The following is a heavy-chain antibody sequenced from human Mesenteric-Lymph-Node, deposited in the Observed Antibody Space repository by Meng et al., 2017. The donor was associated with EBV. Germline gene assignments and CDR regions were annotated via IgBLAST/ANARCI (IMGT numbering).Heavy chain of an antibody. J-gene: IGHJ4*02. CDR3: ARGAIFGIVITYFDY. D-gene: IGHD3-3*02. V-gene: IGHV4-34*01. Sequence: QLQQWGAGLLGPSETLSLTCDSSGGSFSGYHWNWIRQPPGKGLEYIGEISQSGDTTYNPSLKSRVTISVDRSRNQFSLKMASVTAADTAVYYCARGAIFGIVITYFDYWSQGTLVTVSS. CDR1: GGSFSGYH. CDR2: ISQSGDT.